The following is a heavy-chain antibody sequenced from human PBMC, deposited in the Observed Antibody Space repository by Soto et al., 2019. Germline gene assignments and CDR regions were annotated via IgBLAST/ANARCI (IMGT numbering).Heavy chain of an antibody. CDR2: ISYDGSNK. V-gene: IGHV3-30*18. CDR3: AKDGRNYYDSSGPPGDIEYYFDY. D-gene: IGHD3-22*01. J-gene: IGHJ4*02. CDR1: GFTFSSYG. Sequence: GGSLRLSXAASGFTFSSYGMHWVRQAPGKGLEWVAVISYDGSNKYYADSVKGRFTISRDNSKNTLYLQMNSLRAEDTAVYYCAKDGRNYYDSSGPPGDIEYYFDYWGQGTLVTVSS.